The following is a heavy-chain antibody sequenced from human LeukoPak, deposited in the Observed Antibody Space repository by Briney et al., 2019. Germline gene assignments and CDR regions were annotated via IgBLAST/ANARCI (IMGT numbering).Heavy chain of an antibody. CDR2: ISYDGSNK. J-gene: IGHJ4*02. D-gene: IGHD3-10*01. CDR1: GFTFSSYG. Sequence: GGSLRLSCAASGFTFSSYGMHWVRQAPGKGLEWVAVISYDGSNKYYADSVKGRFTISRDNSKNTLYLQMNSLRAEDTAVYYCAKDRGVRGVILYYFDYWGQGTLVTVSS. V-gene: IGHV3-30*18. CDR3: AKDRGVRGVILYYFDY.